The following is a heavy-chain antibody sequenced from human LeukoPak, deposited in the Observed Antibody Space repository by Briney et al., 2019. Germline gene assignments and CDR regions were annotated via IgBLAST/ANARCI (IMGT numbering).Heavy chain of an antibody. CDR2: INLDGSEK. D-gene: IGHD3-10*02. CDR1: GFTFNSYW. CDR3: ACSKGFDY. J-gene: IGHJ4*02. V-gene: IGHV3-7*01. Sequence: GGSLRLSCAASGFTFNSYWMNWVRQAPGKGLEWVANINLDGSEKYYVDSVKGRFTISRDNAKNSLYLQMNSLRAEDTAVYYCACSKGFDYWGQGTLVTVSS.